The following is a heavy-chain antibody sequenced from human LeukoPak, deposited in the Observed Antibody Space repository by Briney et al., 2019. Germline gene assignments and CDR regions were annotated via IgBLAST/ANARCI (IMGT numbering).Heavy chain of an antibody. CDR1: GFTFSSYA. CDR3: ANHILTGYYKSYYYYGMDV. V-gene: IGHV3-30-3*01. CDR2: ISYDGSNK. Sequence: PGGSLRLSCAASGFTFSSYAMHWVRQAPGKGLEWVAVISYDGSNKYYADSVKGRFTISRDNSKNTLYLQMNSLRAEDTAVYYCANHILTGYYKSYYYYGMDVWGQGTTVTVSS. D-gene: IGHD3-9*01. J-gene: IGHJ6*02.